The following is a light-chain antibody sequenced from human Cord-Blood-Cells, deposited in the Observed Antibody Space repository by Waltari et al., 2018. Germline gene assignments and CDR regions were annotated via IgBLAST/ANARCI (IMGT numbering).Light chain of an antibody. V-gene: IGLV3-21*01. Sequence: VLTQPPSVSVAPGKTARITCGGNNIGSKSVHWYQQKPGQAPVLVIYYDSDRPSGIPERFSGSNSGNTASLTISGLQAEDEADYYCCSYAGSSTFYVFGTGTKVTVL. CDR2: YDS. CDR1: NIGSKS. J-gene: IGLJ1*01. CDR3: CSYAGSSTFYV.